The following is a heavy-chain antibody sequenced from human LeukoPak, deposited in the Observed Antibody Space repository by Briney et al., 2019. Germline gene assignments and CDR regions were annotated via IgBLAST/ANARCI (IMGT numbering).Heavy chain of an antibody. V-gene: IGHV4-38-2*02. CDR2: IYQSGST. Sequence: SETLSLTCTVSGYSIRNGYNWGWIRLSPGKGLEWLGSIYQSGSTYDNPSLKSRVSLSIDTSKNQFSLKLTSVTAADTAVYYCAREVSTTWLHQELYFDYWGQGTLVTVSS. D-gene: IGHD5-24*01. CDR1: GYSIRNGYN. CDR3: AREVSTTWLHQELYFDY. J-gene: IGHJ4*02.